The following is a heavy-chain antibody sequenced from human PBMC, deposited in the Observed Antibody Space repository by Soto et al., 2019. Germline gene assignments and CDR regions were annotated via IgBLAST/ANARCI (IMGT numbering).Heavy chain of an antibody. CDR2: VYWDDDK. Sequence: QITLKESCPMLVKPTQALTLTCTCSGFSLTTSGVGVGWIRQPPGKALEWLALVYWDDDKRYSPSLTNRLTLSRDTSKNQVVLTLTNVDPTDTGTYFCAHKGGFGYPESWGQGIMVTVSS. CDR1: GFSLTTSGVG. J-gene: IGHJ5*02. CDR3: AHKGGFGYPES. D-gene: IGHD5-18*01. V-gene: IGHV2-5*02.